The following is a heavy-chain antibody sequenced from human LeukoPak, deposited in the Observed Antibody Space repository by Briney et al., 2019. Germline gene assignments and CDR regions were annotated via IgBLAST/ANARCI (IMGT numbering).Heavy chain of an antibody. V-gene: IGHV1-18*01. CDR2: ISAYNGNT. Sequence: ASVTVSCKASGYTFTSYGISWVRQAPGQGLEWMGWISAYNGNTDYAQKLQGRVTMTTDTSTSTAYMELRSLRSDDTAVYYCAREQGCSSTSCYLNWGQGTLVTVSS. CDR3: AREQGCSSTSCYLN. CDR1: GYTFTSYG. D-gene: IGHD2-2*01. J-gene: IGHJ4*02.